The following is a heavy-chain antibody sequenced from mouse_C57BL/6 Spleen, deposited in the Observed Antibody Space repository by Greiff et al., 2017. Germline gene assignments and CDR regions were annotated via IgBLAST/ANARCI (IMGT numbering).Heavy chain of an antibody. V-gene: IGHV1-74*01. CDR2: FHPSDSDT. CDR3: AIGDGNWYFDV. J-gene: IGHJ1*03. CDR1: GYTFTSYW. D-gene: IGHD3-3*01. Sequence: VQLQQPGAELVKPGASVKVSCKASGYTFTSYWMHWVKQRPGQGLEWIGRFHPSDSDTNYNQKFKGKATLTVDKSSSTAYMQLSSLTSEDSAVYYCAIGDGNWYFDVWGTGTTVTVSS.